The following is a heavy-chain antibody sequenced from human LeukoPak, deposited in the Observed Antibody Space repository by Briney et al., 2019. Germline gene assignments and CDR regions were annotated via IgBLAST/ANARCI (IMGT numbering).Heavy chain of an antibody. CDR3: ARDTFEWLRLGAFDI. CDR2: IHYSGST. D-gene: IGHD5-12*01. Sequence: SETLSLTCTVSGGSISSYYWSWIRQPPGKGLEWIGYIHYSGSTNYNPSLKSRVTISVDTSKNQFSLKLSSVTAADTAVYYCARDTFEWLRLGAFDIWGQGTMVTVSS. J-gene: IGHJ3*02. CDR1: GGSISSYY. V-gene: IGHV4-59*01.